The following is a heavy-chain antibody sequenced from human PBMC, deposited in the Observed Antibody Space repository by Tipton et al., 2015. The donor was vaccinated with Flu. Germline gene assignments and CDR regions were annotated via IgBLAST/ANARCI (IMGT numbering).Heavy chain of an antibody. D-gene: IGHD3-10*02. V-gene: IGHV4-38-2*01. J-gene: IGHJ5*02. CDR2: IYHSGST. CDR1: GYSISSGYY. Sequence: LRLSCAVSGYSISSGYYWCWIRQPPGKVLEWIGNIYHSGSTYYNPSLRSRVTISVDTSKNQFSLRLSSVTAADRAVYYCARTYVPFNWFDPWGQGTLVTVSS. CDR3: ARTYVPFNWFDP.